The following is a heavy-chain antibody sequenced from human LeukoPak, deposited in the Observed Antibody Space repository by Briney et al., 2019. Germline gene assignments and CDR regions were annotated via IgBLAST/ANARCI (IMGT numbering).Heavy chain of an antibody. V-gene: IGHV4-31*03. CDR1: GGSISSGGYY. Sequence: PSQTLSLTCTVSGGSISSGGYYWSWIRQHPGKGLEWIGYIYYSGSTYYNPSLKSRVTISVDTSKNQFSRKLSSVTAADTAVYYCASVVVPAAMNTQYYGMDVWGQGTTVTVSS. CDR3: ASVVVPAAMNTQYYGMDV. D-gene: IGHD2-2*01. CDR2: IYYSGST. J-gene: IGHJ6*02.